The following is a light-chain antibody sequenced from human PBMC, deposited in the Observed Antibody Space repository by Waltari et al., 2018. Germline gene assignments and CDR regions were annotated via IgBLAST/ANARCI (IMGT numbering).Light chain of an antibody. CDR3: QQRTNWPPLT. Sequence: EIVLTQSPATLSLSPGERVTLSCRASQSISSNLAWYQQKPGQAPRLLIYDASNRDTGIPARFSGSGSGTDFTLAISSLEPEDFAVYYCQQRTNWPPLTFGGGTKVEVK. V-gene: IGKV3-11*01. J-gene: IGKJ4*01. CDR1: QSISSN. CDR2: DAS.